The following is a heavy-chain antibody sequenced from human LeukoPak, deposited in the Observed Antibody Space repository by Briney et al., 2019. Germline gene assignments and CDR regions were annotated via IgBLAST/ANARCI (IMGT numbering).Heavy chain of an antibody. CDR3: ARDLIGDYVN. D-gene: IGHD4-17*01. V-gene: IGHV3-53*01. Sequence: AGGSLRLSCAASGFTVSSNYMSWVRQAPGKGLEWVSVIYSGGSTYYADSVKGRFTISRDNSKNTLCLQMNSLRAEDTAVYYCARDLIGDYVNWGQGTLVTVSS. CDR2: IYSGGST. CDR1: GFTVSSNY. J-gene: IGHJ4*02.